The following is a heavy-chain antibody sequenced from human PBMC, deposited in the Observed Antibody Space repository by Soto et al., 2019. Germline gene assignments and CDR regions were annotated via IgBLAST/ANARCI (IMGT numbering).Heavy chain of an antibody. V-gene: IGHV3-23*01. D-gene: IGHD6-13*01. Sequence: GSLRLSCAASGFTFSSYAMSWVRQAPGKGLEWVSAISGSGGSTYYADSVKGRFTISRDNSKNTLYLQMNSLRAEDTAVYYCAKERAHSSSWYRDAFDIWGQGTMVTVSS. J-gene: IGHJ3*02. CDR3: AKERAHSSSWYRDAFDI. CDR1: GFTFSSYA. CDR2: ISGSGGST.